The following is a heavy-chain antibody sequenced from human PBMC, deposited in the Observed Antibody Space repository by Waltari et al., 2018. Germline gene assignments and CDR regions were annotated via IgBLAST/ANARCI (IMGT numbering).Heavy chain of an antibody. CDR3: AKSGRSPWAFDI. V-gene: IGHV3-23*04. Sequence: EVQLVESGGGLVQPGGSLRLSCTASGFPFRSYGMTWVRQAPGKGLGWVSAIGGSTGSTNYADSVRGRFTISRDNSKNTLYLQMNSLRAEDTALYYCAKSGRSPWAFDIWGQGTMVTVSS. CDR1: GFPFRSYG. D-gene: IGHD3-10*01. CDR2: IGGSTGST. J-gene: IGHJ3*02.